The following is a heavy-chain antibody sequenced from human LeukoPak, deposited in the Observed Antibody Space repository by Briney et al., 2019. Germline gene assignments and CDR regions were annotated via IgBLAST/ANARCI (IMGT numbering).Heavy chain of an antibody. J-gene: IGHJ5*02. D-gene: IGHD6-6*01. CDR1: GFTFSSYS. Sequence: GGSLRLSCAASGFTFSSYSMNWVRQAPGKGLEWVSGISGSDGSTYYADSVKGRFTISRDNSKNTLYLQMNSLRAEDTAVYYCAKQESYSSSSNWFDPWGQGTLVTVSS. CDR2: ISGSDGST. CDR3: AKQESYSSSSNWFDP. V-gene: IGHV3-23*01.